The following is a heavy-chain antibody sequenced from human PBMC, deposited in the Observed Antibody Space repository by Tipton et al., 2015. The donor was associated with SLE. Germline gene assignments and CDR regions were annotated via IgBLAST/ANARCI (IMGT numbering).Heavy chain of an antibody. CDR2: IYYTGNT. D-gene: IGHD2-15*01. CDR3: ARSGGGHGAY. V-gene: IGHV4-59*01. Sequence: TLSLTCSVSGGSISSFWWSWIRQTPGKGLEWIGCIYYTGNTIYNPSLRSRVTISLDTSESQFSLKLSSVTAADTAVYYCARSGGGHGAYWGQGTLVTVSS. J-gene: IGHJ4*02. CDR1: GGSISSFW.